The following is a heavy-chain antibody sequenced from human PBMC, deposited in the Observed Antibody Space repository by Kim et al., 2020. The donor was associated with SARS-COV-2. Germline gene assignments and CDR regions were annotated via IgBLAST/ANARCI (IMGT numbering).Heavy chain of an antibody. D-gene: IGHD1-7*01. V-gene: IGHV4-34*01. CDR3: ARQNWNYYFDY. CDR1: GGSFSGYY. Sequence: SETLSLTCAVYGGSFSGYYWSWIRQPPGKGLEWIGEINHSGSTNYNPSLKSRVTISVDTSKNQFSLKLSSVTAADTAVYYCARQNWNYYFDYWGQGTLVTVSS. CDR2: INHSGST. J-gene: IGHJ4*02.